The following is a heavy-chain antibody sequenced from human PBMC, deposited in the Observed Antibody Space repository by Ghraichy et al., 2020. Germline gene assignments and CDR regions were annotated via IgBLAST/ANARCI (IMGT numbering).Heavy chain of an antibody. V-gene: IGHV3-9*01. CDR1: GFTFDDYA. CDR3: AKGKYFDWLLPDSDAFDI. CDR2: ISWNSGSI. D-gene: IGHD3-9*01. J-gene: IGHJ3*02. Sequence: GGSLRLSCAASGFTFDDYAMHWVRQAPGKGLEWVSGISWNSGSIGYADSVKGRFTISRDNAKNSLYLQMNSLRAEDTALYYCAKGKYFDWLLPDSDAFDIWGQGKMVTVSS.